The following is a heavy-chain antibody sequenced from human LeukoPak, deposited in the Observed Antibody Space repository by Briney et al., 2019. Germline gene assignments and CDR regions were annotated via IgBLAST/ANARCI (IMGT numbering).Heavy chain of an antibody. CDR3: AAKLPGGAYYFDF. V-gene: IGHV3-23*01. CDR2: ISDTGRYI. Sequence: GGSRRLSGLGSEFTFSNYDLTWVRQAPGKGLGWSSSISDTGRYIFSADSMRGRFSISRDNSANTLYLQMYTLRIEDTATYFCAAKLPGGAYYFDFWGQGTLVTVSS. D-gene: IGHD2-21*01. J-gene: IGHJ4*02. CDR1: EFTFSNYD.